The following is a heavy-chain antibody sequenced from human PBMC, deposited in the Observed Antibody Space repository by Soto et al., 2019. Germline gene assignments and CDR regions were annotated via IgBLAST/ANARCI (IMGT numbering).Heavy chain of an antibody. Sequence: QVQLVQSGAEVKKPGASVKVSCKASGFAFSDYYLHWVRQAPGQGLESMGWINPNTGDTNYAQKFRGRVTMTRDTSISTAYMELRGLTSDDTAVYHCARLRLMRPTESDWGQGTLVTVSS. CDR2: INPNTGDT. CDR3: ARLRLMRPTESD. J-gene: IGHJ4*02. V-gene: IGHV1-2*02. CDR1: GFAFSDYY.